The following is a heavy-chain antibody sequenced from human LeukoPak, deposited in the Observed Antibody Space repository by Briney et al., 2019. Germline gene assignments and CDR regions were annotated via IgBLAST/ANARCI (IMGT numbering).Heavy chain of an antibody. CDR2: IDWDDDK. CDR1: GFSLSTSGMR. J-gene: IGHJ4*02. CDR3: ARTPYCGGDCYVDY. Sequence: SGPALVKPTQTLTLTCTFAGFSLSTSGMRVSWIRQPPGKALEWLARIDWDDDKFYSTSLKTRLTISKDTSKNQVVLTMTNMDPVDTATYYCARTPYCGGDCYVDYWGQGTLVTVSS. V-gene: IGHV2-70*04. D-gene: IGHD2-21*02.